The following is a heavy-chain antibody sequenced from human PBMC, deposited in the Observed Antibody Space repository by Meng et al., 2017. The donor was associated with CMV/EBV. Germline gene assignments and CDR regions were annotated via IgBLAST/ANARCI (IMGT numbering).Heavy chain of an antibody. CDR2: VSSDGANK. J-gene: IGHJ6*02. Sequence: GESLKISCVASGFTFSTYAMHWVRLVPGKGLEWVAVVSSDGANKYYGDSVKGRFTISRDNSKNTLYLQMNSLRTEDTALYYCARDPHYDFWVEGSNGMDVWGQGTTVTVSS. D-gene: IGHD3-3*01. V-gene: IGHV3-30-3*01. CDR1: GFTFSTYA. CDR3: ARDPHYDFWVEGSNGMDV.